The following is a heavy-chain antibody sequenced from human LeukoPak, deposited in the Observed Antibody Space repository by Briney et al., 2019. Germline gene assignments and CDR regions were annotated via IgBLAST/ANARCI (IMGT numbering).Heavy chain of an antibody. CDR3: ARVGYGDSWFDF. CDR2: INYSGST. V-gene: IGHV4-59*02. J-gene: IGHJ4*02. Sequence: SETLSLTCTVSGGPGGSYYWSWIRKPPGKGLEWIGFINYSGSTSYNPSLKSRVTISLDTSRNYFSLNLRSVTAADTAVYYCARVGYGDSWFDFWGQGSLVTVSS. D-gene: IGHD4-17*01. CDR1: GGPGGSYY.